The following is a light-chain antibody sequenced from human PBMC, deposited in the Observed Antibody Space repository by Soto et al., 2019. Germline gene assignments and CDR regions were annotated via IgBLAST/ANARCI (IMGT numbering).Light chain of an antibody. CDR3: QQYNSYFFT. Sequence: DILMTQSPSTLSGSVGDRVNITCRASESINGWLAWYQQKPGKAPKLLISRASDLQSGVPTRFSGSGSGTEFTLTISSLQTDDFATYYCQQYNSYFFTFGPGTKVDVK. J-gene: IGKJ3*01. CDR2: RAS. CDR1: ESINGW. V-gene: IGKV1-5*03.